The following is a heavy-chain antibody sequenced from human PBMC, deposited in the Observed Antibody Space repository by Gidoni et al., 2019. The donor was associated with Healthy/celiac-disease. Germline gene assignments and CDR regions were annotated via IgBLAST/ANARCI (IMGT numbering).Heavy chain of an antibody. D-gene: IGHD3-9*01. Sequence: QVQLQESGPGLVKPSQTLSLTCTVSGCSISSGGYYWSWIRQHPGKGLEWIGYIYYSGSTYYTPSLKSRVTISVDTSKNQFSLKLSSVTAADTAVYYCARGATDYDILTGYYFDYWGQGTLVTVSS. CDR3: ARGATDYDILTGYYFDY. V-gene: IGHV4-31*03. CDR1: GCSISSGGYY. J-gene: IGHJ4*02. CDR2: IYYSGST.